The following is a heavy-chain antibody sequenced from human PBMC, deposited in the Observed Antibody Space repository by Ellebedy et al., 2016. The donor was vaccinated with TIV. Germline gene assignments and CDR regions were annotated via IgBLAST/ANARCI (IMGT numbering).Heavy chain of an antibody. J-gene: IGHJ4*02. CDR2: IYYSGST. D-gene: IGHD2-2*01. CDR1: GGSISSSSYY. CDR3: ARLSQRVYCSSTSCYHFDY. Sequence: SETLSLXXTVSGGSISSSSYYWGWIRQPPGKGLEWIGSIYYSGSTYYNPSLKSRVTISVDTSKNQFSLKLSSVTAADTAVYYCARLSQRVYCSSTSCYHFDYWGQGTLVTVSS. V-gene: IGHV4-39*01.